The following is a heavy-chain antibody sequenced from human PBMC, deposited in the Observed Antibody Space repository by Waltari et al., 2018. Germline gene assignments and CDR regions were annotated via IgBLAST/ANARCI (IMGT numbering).Heavy chain of an antibody. J-gene: IGHJ4*02. CDR1: GGSISSHY. CDR2: IYYSGST. V-gene: IGHV4-59*11. CDR3: ARGGSGYGDYLDY. Sequence: QVQLQESGPGLVKPSETLSLTCTVSGGSISSHYWSWIRQPPGKGLEWIGYIYYSGSTNFNPALKSRVTISVDTSKNQFSLKRSAVTAADTAVYYCARGGSGYGDYLDYWGQGTLVTVSS. D-gene: IGHD4-17*01.